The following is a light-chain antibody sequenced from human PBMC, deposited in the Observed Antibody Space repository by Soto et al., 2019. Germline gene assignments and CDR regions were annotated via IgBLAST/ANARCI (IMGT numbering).Light chain of an antibody. Sequence: QSALTQPPSASGSPGQSVTISCTGTSSDVGGYNYVSWYQQHPGKAPKLLIYEVSKWSSGVPDRFSGSKSGNTASLTVSGLQAEDEADYYCSSYADSNKLIFGGGTKLTVL. CDR1: SSDVGGYNY. V-gene: IGLV2-8*01. CDR2: EVS. J-gene: IGLJ2*01. CDR3: SSYADSNKLI.